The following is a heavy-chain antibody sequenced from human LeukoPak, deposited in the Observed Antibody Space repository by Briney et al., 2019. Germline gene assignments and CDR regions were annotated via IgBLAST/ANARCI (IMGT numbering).Heavy chain of an antibody. D-gene: IGHD6-19*01. CDR1: GFTFISYA. J-gene: IGHJ4*02. V-gene: IGHV3-30-3*01. CDR2: ISYDGSNK. Sequence: GGSLRLSCAASGFTFISYAMHGVRQAPGKGLEWVAVISYDGSNKHYADSVKGRFTISRDNSKNTLYLQMNSLRAEDTAVYYCARDSGWYPQFEFDYWGQGTLVTVSS. CDR3: ARDSGWYPQFEFDY.